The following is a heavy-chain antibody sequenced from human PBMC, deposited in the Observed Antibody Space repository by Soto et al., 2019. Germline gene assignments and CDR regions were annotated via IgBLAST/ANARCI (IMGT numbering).Heavy chain of an antibody. J-gene: IGHJ4*02. CDR2: IYQTGTT. CDR1: RGSVSSNNW. V-gene: IGHV4-4*02. Sequence: QVQLQESGPGLVKPSGTLSLTCGVSRGSVSSNNWWTWVRQPPGKGLEWIGEIYQTGTTNYNPSLQSRVTISLHKSNNHFSLKLNSVTAADTAVYYCARRIALSGTAGAPGDWGQGTLVIVSS. CDR3: ARRIALSGTAGAPGD. D-gene: IGHD6-19*01.